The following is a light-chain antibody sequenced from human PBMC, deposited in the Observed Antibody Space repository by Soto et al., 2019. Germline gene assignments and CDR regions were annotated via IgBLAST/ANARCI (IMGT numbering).Light chain of an antibody. Sequence: QSVLTQPASVSGSPGQSITISCTGTSSDVGGYNYVSCYQQQSGKAPKLMIHEVSNRPSGFSNRFSGSKSGNTASLTISGLQAEDEADYYCSSYTSSRAYVFGIGTKVTVL. CDR3: SSYTSSRAYV. V-gene: IGLV2-14*01. J-gene: IGLJ1*01. CDR2: EVS. CDR1: SSDVGGYNY.